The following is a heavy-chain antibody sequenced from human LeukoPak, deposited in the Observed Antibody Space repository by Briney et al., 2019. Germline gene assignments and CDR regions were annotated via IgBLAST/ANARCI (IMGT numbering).Heavy chain of an antibody. D-gene: IGHD3-22*01. Sequence: ASVKVSCKASGYTFTGYYMHWVRQAPGQGLGWMGWINPNSGGTNYAQKFQGRVTMTRDTTISTAYMELSSLRSEDTAVYYCATHGWDSSGYYYSYWGQGTLVTVSS. CDR1: GYTFTGYY. CDR2: INPNSGGT. CDR3: ATHGWDSSGYYYSY. V-gene: IGHV1-2*02. J-gene: IGHJ4*02.